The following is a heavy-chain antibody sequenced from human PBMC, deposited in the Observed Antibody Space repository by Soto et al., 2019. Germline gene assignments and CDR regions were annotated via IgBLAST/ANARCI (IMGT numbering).Heavy chain of an antibody. CDR1: GYTFTGYY. CDR3: AVSGVTVTTDAMDV. J-gene: IGHJ6*02. V-gene: IGHV1-2*02. Sequence: ASVKVSCTASGYTFTGYYMHWVRQAPGQGLEWMGWINPNSGGTNYAQKFQGRVTMTRDTSISTAYMELSRLRSDDTAVYYCAVSGVTVTTDAMDVWGQGTTVTVSS. D-gene: IGHD4-17*01. CDR2: INPNSGGT.